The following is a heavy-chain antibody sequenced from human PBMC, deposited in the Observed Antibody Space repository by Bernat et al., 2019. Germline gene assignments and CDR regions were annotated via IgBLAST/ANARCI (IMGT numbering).Heavy chain of an antibody. J-gene: IGHJ4*02. CDR1: GYTRYTFSRYA. Sequence: QVQLVQSGAEVKKPGASVKVSCKASGYTRYTFSRYAMHWVRQASGQRLEWMGWINAGNGNTKYSQKFQGRVTITRDTSASTAYMELSSLRSEDTAVYYCAKQEASADRSYYFAYWGQGTLVSVSS. V-gene: IGHV1-3*01. D-gene: IGHD6-13*01. CDR3: AKQEASADRSYYFAY. CDR2: INAGNGNT.